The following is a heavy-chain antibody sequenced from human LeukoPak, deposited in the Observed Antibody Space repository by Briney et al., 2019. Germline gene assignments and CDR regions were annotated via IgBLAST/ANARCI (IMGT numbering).Heavy chain of an antibody. Sequence: GGSLRLSCAASGFTFSSYGMHWVRQAPGKGLEWVAVISYDGSNKYYADSVKGRFTISRDNSKNTLYLQMNSLRAEDTAVYYCAKRGMTVRSETDYWGQGTLVTVSS. CDR3: AKRGMTVRSETDY. J-gene: IGHJ4*02. CDR2: ISYDGSNK. V-gene: IGHV3-30*18. CDR1: GFTFSSYG. D-gene: IGHD1-26*01.